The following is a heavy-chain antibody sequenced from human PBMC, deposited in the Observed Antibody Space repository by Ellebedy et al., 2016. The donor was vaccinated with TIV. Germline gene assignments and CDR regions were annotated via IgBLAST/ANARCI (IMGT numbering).Heavy chain of an antibody. CDR3: ARIMDDVNDAFDI. V-gene: IGHV5-51*01. J-gene: IGHJ3*02. D-gene: IGHD3-16*01. CDR1: GYSFTSYW. Sequence: GESLKISCKGSGYSFTSYWIGWVRQMPGKGLEWMGIIYPGDSDTRYSPSFQGQVTISADKSISTAYLQWSSLKASDTAMYYCARIMDDVNDAFDIWGQGTMVTVSS. CDR2: IYPGDSDT.